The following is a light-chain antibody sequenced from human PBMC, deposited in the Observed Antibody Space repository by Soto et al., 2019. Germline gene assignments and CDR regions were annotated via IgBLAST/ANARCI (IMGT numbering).Light chain of an antibody. V-gene: IGKV1-5*01. CDR1: QSISNW. J-gene: IGKJ1*01. Sequence: DIQMTQSPSSLSASVGDRVTITCRASQSISNWLAWYQQKPGKAPKVLIYHASNLQSGVPSRFSGSGSETEFTLTISSLQPDDFATDYCQQNNSYSFGQGTKV. CDR3: QQNNSYS. CDR2: HAS.